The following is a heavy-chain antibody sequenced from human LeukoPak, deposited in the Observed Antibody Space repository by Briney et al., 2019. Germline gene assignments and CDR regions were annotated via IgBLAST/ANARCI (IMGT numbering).Heavy chain of an antibody. D-gene: IGHD1-26*01. CDR3: ARETGVTTEYYFDY. Sequence: PSETLSLTCAVYGGSFSGYYWSWIRQPPGKGLEWIGEINHSGSTNYNPSHKSRVTISVDTSKNQFSLKLSSVTAADTAVYYCARETGVTTEYYFDYWGQGTLVTVSS. CDR2: INHSGST. CDR1: GGSFSGYY. J-gene: IGHJ4*02. V-gene: IGHV4-34*01.